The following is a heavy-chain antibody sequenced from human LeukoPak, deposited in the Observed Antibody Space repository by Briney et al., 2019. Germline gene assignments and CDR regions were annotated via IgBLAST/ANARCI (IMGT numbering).Heavy chain of an antibody. J-gene: IGHJ6*03. CDR2: THHSGTA. V-gene: IGHV4-38-2*01. CDR3: ARHKAAARPGILAWGPKTSYSYYMDV. Sequence: SETLSLTCDVSGSSIRSAYYWGWIRQPPGKGLEWIGNTHHSGTAYYSPSLQSRVIISLDTSNNQFSLSLSSVTAADTAIYYCARHKAAARPGILAWGPKTSYSYYMDVWGKGATVTVSS. D-gene: IGHD3-16*01. CDR1: GSSIRSAYY.